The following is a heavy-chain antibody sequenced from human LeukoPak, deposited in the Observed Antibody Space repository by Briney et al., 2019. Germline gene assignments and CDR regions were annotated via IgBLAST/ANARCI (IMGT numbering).Heavy chain of an antibody. V-gene: IGHV2-5*02. CDR3: ARYNYGTYHFDY. Sequence: SGPTLVNPTQTLTLTCTFSGFSLSTSGVGVGWIRQPPGKALEWLAVIYWDDDKRYSPSLKSRLTITKDTSKNQVVLTMTNMDPVDTATYFCARYNYGTYHFDYWGQGTLVTVSS. D-gene: IGHD5-18*01. J-gene: IGHJ4*02. CDR1: GFSLSTSGVG. CDR2: IYWDDDK.